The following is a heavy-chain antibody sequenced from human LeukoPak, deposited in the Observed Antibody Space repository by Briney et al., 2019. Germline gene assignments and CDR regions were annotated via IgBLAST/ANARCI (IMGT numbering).Heavy chain of an antibody. CDR3: TSGGYSYGTDY. CDR2: IRSKASSYAT. Sequence: GGSLRLSCAASGFTFSGSAMHWVRQASGKGLEWVGRIRSKASSYATAYAASVKGRFTISRDDSKNTAYLQMNSLKTEDTAVYYCTSGGYSYGTDYWGQGTLVTVSS. D-gene: IGHD5-18*01. V-gene: IGHV3-73*01. CDR1: GFTFSGSA. J-gene: IGHJ4*02.